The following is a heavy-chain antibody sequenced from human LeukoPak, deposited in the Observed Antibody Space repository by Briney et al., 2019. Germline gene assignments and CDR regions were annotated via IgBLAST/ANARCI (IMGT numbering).Heavy chain of an antibody. Sequence: GGSLRLSCAASGFTFSNYEMNWVRQAPGKGLEWVSYISNSGSTIHYADSVKGRFTISRDNAKNSLYLQMNSLRAEDTAVYHCARSLFWDILTPGAFDIWGQGTMVTVSS. CDR2: ISNSGSTI. CDR1: GFTFSNYE. V-gene: IGHV3-48*03. J-gene: IGHJ3*02. D-gene: IGHD3-9*01. CDR3: ARSLFWDILTPGAFDI.